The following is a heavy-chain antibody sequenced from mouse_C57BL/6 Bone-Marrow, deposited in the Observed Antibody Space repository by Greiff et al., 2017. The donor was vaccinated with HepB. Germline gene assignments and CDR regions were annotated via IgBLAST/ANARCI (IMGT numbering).Heavy chain of an antibody. D-gene: IGHD2-5*01. Sequence: EVQLQQSGPELVKPGASVKISCKASGYSFTDYNMNWVKQSNGKSLEWIGVINPNYGTTSYNQKFKGKATLTVDQSSSTAYMQLNILTSEDSAVYYCASTIVTTRYAMDYWGQGTSVTVSS. J-gene: IGHJ4*01. V-gene: IGHV1-39*01. CDR1: GYSFTDYN. CDR3: ASTIVTTRYAMDY. CDR2: INPNYGTT.